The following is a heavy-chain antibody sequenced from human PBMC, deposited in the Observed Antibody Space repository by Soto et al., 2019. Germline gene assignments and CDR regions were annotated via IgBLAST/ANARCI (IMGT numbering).Heavy chain of an antibody. D-gene: IGHD3-3*02. Sequence: PSETLSLTCTVSGGSISSSSYYWGWIRQPPGKGLEWIGSIYYSGSTYYNPSLKSRVTISVDTSKNQFSLKLSSVTAPDTAVYYCASPKIAFYNWFDPWGQGTLVSVSS. CDR1: GGSISSSSYY. CDR3: ASPKIAFYNWFDP. V-gene: IGHV4-39*01. J-gene: IGHJ5*02. CDR2: IYYSGST.